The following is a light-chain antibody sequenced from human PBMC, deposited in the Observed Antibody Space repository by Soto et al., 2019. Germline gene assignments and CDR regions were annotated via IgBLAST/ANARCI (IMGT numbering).Light chain of an antibody. CDR1: QTIGNF. V-gene: IGKV1-27*01. J-gene: IGKJ1*01. Sequence: DIQMTQSPSSLSASIGDRVTISCRASQTIGNFLAWYQQRPGRVPKLLIYSASTLQSGVPSRFSGGGSGTDFTLTISSLQPDDVATYYCQKYSSGPRTFGQGTKVEIK. CDR2: SAS. CDR3: QKYSSGPRT.